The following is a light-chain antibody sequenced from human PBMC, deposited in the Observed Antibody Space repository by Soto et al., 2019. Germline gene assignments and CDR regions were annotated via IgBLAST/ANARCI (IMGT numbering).Light chain of an antibody. Sequence: ETVMTQSPATLSVSPGEGATLSCRASQSVGSSLAWYQHKPGQAPRLLIYGATTRATGIPARFSGSGYGAEFTLTINSLQSEDSALYYCLQYSNGPRTFGQGTKV. CDR3: LQYSNGPRT. CDR1: QSVGSS. CDR2: GAT. J-gene: IGKJ1*01. V-gene: IGKV3-15*01.